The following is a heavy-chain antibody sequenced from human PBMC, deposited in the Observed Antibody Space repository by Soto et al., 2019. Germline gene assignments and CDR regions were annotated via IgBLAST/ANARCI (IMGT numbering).Heavy chain of an antibody. CDR2: VYFSGST. J-gene: IGHJ4*02. D-gene: IGHD3-22*01. Sequence: PSETLSLTCTVSGGSLSSYYWTWIRQSPGKGLEWIGYVYFSGSTYYNPSLKSRVTISVDTSKNQFSLKLSSVTAADTAVYYCARAAPRDYYDSSGYPWFDYWGQRTLVTVSS. CDR3: ARAAPRDYYDSSGYPWFDY. CDR1: GGSLSSYY. V-gene: IGHV4-59*12.